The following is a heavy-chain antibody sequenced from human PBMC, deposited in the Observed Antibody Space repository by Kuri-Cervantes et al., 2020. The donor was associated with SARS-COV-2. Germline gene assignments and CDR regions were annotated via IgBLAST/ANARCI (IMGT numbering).Heavy chain of an antibody. J-gene: IGHJ4*02. CDR1: GGSFSGSYS. CDR3: ASGSFGSNDF. V-gene: IGHV4-30-2*01. D-gene: IGHD3-10*01. Sequence: SETLSLTCAVSGGSFSGSYSWSWIRQPPGKGLEWIGYIYHSGSTYYNPPLKSRVTISGDKSKNQFSLRLTSVTAADTAVYYCASGSFGSNDFWGQGTLVTVSS. CDR2: IYHSGST.